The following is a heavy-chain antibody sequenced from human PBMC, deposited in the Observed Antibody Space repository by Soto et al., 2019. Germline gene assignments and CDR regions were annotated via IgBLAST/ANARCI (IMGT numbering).Heavy chain of an antibody. CDR1: GFTFRSYA. V-gene: IGHV3-23*01. J-gene: IGHJ4*02. CDR3: ANRGYGYTKGSDY. D-gene: IGHD5-12*01. CDR2: IGAAGGYT. Sequence: EVQLLESGGGLVQPGGSLRLSCAASGFTFRSYAMSWVRQAPGKGLEWVSVIGAAGGYTFSADSVKGRFTISRDNSKNTLYQQINSLRAEGTAIYYWANRGYGYTKGSDYWGQGTLVHVS.